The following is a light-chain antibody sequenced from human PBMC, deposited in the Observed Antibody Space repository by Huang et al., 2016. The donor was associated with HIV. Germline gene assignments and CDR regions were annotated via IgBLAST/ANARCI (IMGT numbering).Light chain of an antibody. CDR2: GAS. J-gene: IGKJ1*01. Sequence: EKVMTQSPATLSVSPGERATLSCRASQSVSSNLSWYQQKPGQAPSLLMYGASTRAIGIPARFSGSGSGTEFTLTISSLQSEDFAVYYCQQYNNWPWTFGQGTKVEIK. CDR3: QQYNNWPWT. CDR1: QSVSSN. V-gene: IGKV3-15*01.